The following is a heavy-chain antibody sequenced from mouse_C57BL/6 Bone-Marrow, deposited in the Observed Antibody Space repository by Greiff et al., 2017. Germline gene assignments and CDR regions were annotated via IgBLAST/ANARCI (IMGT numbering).Heavy chain of an antibody. J-gene: IGHJ1*03. CDR3: ARDTTVVEPNWYFDV. Sequence: QVQLQQPGAELVRPGSSVKLSCKASGYTFTSYWMDWVKQRPGQGLEWIGNIYPSDSETHYNQKFKDKATLTVDKSSSTAYMQLSSLTSEDSAVYYCARDTTVVEPNWYFDVWGTGTTVTVSS. D-gene: IGHD1-1*01. CDR2: IYPSDSET. V-gene: IGHV1-61*01. CDR1: GYTFTSYW.